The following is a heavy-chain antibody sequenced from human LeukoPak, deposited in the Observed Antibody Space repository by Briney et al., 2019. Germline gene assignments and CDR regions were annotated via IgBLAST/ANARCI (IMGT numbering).Heavy chain of an antibody. CDR1: GFTFSSYS. Sequence: GGSLRLSCAASGFTFSSYSMNWVRQAPGKGLEWVSSISSSSSYIYYADSVKGRFTISRDNAKNSLYLQMNSLRAEDTAVYYCARVGTAMVNPFDYYGMDVWGQGTTVTVSS. CDR2: ISSSSSYI. CDR3: ARVGTAMVNPFDYYGMDV. J-gene: IGHJ6*02. V-gene: IGHV3-21*01. D-gene: IGHD5-18*01.